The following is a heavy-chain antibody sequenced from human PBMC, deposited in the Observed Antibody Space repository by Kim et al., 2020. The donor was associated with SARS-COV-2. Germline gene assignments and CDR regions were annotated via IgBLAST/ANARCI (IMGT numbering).Heavy chain of an antibody. CDR1: GFTFSTYW. J-gene: IGHJ4*02. V-gene: IGHV3-74*01. D-gene: IGHD2-15*01. CDR3: ARGEVVAAPTPFDY. CDR2: ISSDESST. Sequence: GSLRLSCAASGFTFSTYWMHWVRQAPGKGLVWVSRISSDESSTSYADSVKGRFTISRDNAKNTLYLQMNSLRAEDTAVYYCARGEVVAAPTPFDYWGQGTLVTVSS.